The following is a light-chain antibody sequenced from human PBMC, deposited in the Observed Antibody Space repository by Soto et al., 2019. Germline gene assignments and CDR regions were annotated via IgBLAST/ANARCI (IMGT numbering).Light chain of an antibody. CDR3: ASWDGRLSEVI. CDR1: SSNIGSSA. V-gene: IGLV1-44*01. J-gene: IGLJ2*01. CDR2: SSN. Sequence: QSVLTQPPSASGTPGQRVTISCSGSSSNIGSSAVSWYQHILGTAPKLLIHSSNQRPSGVPDRFSGSKFGTSASLAISGLQSEDEADYYCASWDGRLSEVIFGGGTKVTVL.